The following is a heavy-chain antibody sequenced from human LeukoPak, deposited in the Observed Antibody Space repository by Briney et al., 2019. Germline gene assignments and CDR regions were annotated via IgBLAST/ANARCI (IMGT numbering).Heavy chain of an antibody. Sequence: PGGSLRLSCAASGFIFSSYWMNWVRQAPGKGLEWVAVISYDGSNKYYADSVKGRFTISRDNPKNTLYLQMNSLRAEDTAVYYCARGRGSPLGWFDPWGQGTLVTVSS. CDR1: GFIFSSYW. V-gene: IGHV3-30-3*01. J-gene: IGHJ5*02. D-gene: IGHD1-26*01. CDR2: ISYDGSNK. CDR3: ARGRGSPLGWFDP.